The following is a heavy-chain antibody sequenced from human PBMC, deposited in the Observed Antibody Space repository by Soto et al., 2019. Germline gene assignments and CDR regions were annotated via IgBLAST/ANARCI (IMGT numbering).Heavy chain of an antibody. D-gene: IGHD2-8*01. CDR1: GFTFSNAW. CDR2: IKRDAYGGAI. V-gene: IGHV3-15*01. J-gene: IGHJ4*02. Sequence: EVQLVESWGGWVKPGGSLRLSCAGSGFTFSNAWMSGVRRAPGKGLEWVGRIKRDAYGGAIDYAAPVKGRFTISRDDSKNTLFLQMNNLRAEYTAVYSCTTTKGRLEPPTNDFWGQGTPVIVSS. CDR3: TTTKGRLEPPTNDF.